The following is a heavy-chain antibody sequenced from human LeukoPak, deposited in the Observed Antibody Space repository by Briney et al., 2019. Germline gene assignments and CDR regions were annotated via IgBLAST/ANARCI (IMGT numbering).Heavy chain of an antibody. Sequence: SETLSLTCAVSGDSVNNTNWWTWVRQSPGKGLEWIGEIFHSGVTNYNPSLKSRAVISLEKSKNQFSLKLSSVTAADTAVYYCARRTTSENGMDVWGQGTTVTVSS. CDR1: GDSVNNTNW. CDR3: ARRTTSENGMDV. V-gene: IGHV4-4*02. CDR2: IFHSGVT. D-gene: IGHD1-1*01. J-gene: IGHJ6*02.